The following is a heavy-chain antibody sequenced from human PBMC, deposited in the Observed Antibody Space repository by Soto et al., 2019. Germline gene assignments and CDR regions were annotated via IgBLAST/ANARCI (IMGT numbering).Heavy chain of an antibody. D-gene: IGHD4-17*01. J-gene: IGHJ6*03. CDR1: GFSLSNARMG. Sequence: SGPTLVNPTETLTLTCPVSGFSLSNARMGVSWIRQPPGKALEWLAHIFSNDEKSYSTSLKSRLTISKDTSKSQVVLTMTNMDPVDTATYYCARIVSDGGYLNIYYYYYMDVWGKGTTVTVSS. V-gene: IGHV2-26*01. CDR3: ARIVSDGGYLNIYYYYYMDV. CDR2: IFSNDEK.